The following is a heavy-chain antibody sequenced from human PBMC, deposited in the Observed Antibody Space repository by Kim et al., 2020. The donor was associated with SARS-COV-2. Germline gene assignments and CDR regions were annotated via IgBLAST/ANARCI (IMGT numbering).Heavy chain of an antibody. CDR2: IWYDGSNK. CDR3: ARDVDFGGNPDTFDY. D-gene: IGHD4-17*01. J-gene: IGHJ4*02. CDR1: GFTFSSYG. Sequence: GGSLRLSCAASGFTFSSYGMHWVRQAPGKGLEWVAVIWYDGSNKYYADSVKGRFTISRDNSKNTLYLQMNSLRAEDTAVYYCARDVDFGGNPDTFDYWGQGTLVTVSS. V-gene: IGHV3-33*01.